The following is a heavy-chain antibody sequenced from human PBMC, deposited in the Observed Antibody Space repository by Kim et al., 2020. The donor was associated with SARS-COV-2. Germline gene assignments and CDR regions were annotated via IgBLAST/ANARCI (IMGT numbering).Heavy chain of an antibody. V-gene: IGHV3-30*02. CDR1: GFLFSHYG. D-gene: IGHD2-21*01. CDR2: ITADGNSK. Sequence: GGSLRLSCAASGFLFSHYGMHWVRQAPGKGLEWVSVITADGNSKHYADSVTGRFTITRDDSKTTLYLQMNSLRVEDTAIYYCARDADLAGNSLGYWGRGTLVPVSS. CDR3: ARDADLAGNSLGY. J-gene: IGHJ4*02.